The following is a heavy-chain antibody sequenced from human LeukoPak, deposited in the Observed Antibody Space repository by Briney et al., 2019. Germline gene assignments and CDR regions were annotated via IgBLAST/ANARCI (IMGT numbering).Heavy chain of an antibody. V-gene: IGHV3-48*03. CDR3: ARSAYAYSFDY. J-gene: IGHJ4*02. Sequence: PGGSLRLSCAASGFTFIDFGVNWVRQAPGKGLEWVSYISGSGTTIYYADSVKGRFAISRDNVKNPLSLQMNSLRAEDTAVYYCARSAYAYSFDYWGQGTLVSVSS. CDR2: ISGSGTTI. D-gene: IGHD4-11*01. CDR1: GFTFIDFG.